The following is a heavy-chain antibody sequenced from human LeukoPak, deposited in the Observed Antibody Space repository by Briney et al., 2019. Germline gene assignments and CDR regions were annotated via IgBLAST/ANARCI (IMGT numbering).Heavy chain of an antibody. D-gene: IGHD2-15*01. J-gene: IGHJ4*02. V-gene: IGHV3-23*01. CDR3: AKGGWPQPFDY. CDR1: GFTFSSYA. CDR2: ISGSGGST. Sequence: GGSLRPSCAASGFTFSSYAMNWVRQAPGKGLEWVSAISGSGGSTYYADSVKGRFTISRDNSKNTLYLQMNSLRAEDTAVYYCAKGGWPQPFDYWGQGTLVTVSS.